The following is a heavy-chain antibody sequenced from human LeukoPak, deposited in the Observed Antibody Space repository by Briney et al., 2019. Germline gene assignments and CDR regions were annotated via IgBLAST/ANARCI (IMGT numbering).Heavy chain of an antibody. D-gene: IGHD6-19*01. V-gene: IGHV3-23*01. CDR1: GFTFNRNA. CDR3: VRRGDASSGGGDHDF. CDR2: IGGSGDKT. Sequence: GGSLSLSCAASGFTFNRNAISWVRQAPGKGLEWVSTIGGSGDKTFYADSVKGRFTISRDNSKNMVHLQMNSLTGEDTALYYCVRRGDASSGGGDHDFWGQGALVTVSS. J-gene: IGHJ4*02.